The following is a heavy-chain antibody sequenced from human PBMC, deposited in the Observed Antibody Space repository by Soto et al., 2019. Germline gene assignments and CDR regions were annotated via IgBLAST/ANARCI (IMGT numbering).Heavy chain of an antibody. J-gene: IGHJ6*02. CDR1: GGSMSSGGYY. CDR3: ARGYYDFWSGYSYYYGMDV. D-gene: IGHD3-3*01. V-gene: IGHV4-31*03. CDR2: IYYSGST. Sequence: SETLSLTCTVSGGSMSSGGYYWSWIRQHPGKGLEWIGYIYYSGSTYYNPSLKSRVTISVDTSKNQFSLKLSSVTAADTAVYYCARGYYDFWSGYSYYYGMDVWGQGTTVTVSS.